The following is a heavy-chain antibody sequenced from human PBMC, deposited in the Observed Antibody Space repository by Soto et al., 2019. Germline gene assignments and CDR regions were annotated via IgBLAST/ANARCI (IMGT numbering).Heavy chain of an antibody. CDR1: GFSLSTSGVG. D-gene: IGHD3-10*01. Sequence: QITLKESGPTLVKPTQTLTLTCTFSGFSLSTSGVGVGWIRQPPGKALEWLALIYWDDDKRYSPSLKSRRTITKDTSKNQVVLTMTNMDPVDTATYYCAHTLYGSGSYYSGVDAFDIWGQGTLVTVSS. V-gene: IGHV2-5*02. J-gene: IGHJ3*02. CDR2: IYWDDDK. CDR3: AHTLYGSGSYYSGVDAFDI.